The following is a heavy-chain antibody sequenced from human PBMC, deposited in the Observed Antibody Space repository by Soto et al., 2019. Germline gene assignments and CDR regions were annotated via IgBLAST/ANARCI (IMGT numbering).Heavy chain of an antibody. V-gene: IGHV1-24*01. J-gene: IGHJ6*04. CDR2: FDPDDGET. Sequence: ASVKVSCKVSGYTLTELSMHWVRQAPGKGLEWMGGFDPDDGETSYAQKFQGRVTMTGDTSTDTAYMELSSLRCEETAVYYCERGGTRPFWGMDVWGKGTTVTVSS. CDR3: ERGGTRPFWGMDV. CDR1: GYTLTELS. D-gene: IGHD7-27*01.